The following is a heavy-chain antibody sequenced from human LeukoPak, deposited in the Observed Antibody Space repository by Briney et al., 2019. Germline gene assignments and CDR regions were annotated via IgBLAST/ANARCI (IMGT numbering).Heavy chain of an antibody. V-gene: IGHV4-30-4*08. CDR2: IYYSGST. CDR3: ARRSYYYDSSGYPHDAFDI. J-gene: IGHJ3*02. Sequence: SETLSLTCTVSGGSISSGDYYWSWIRQPPGKGLERIGYIYYSGSTYYNPSLKSRVTISVDTSKNQFSLKLSSVTAADTAVYYCARRSYYYDSSGYPHDAFDIWGQGTMVTVSS. D-gene: IGHD3-22*01. CDR1: GGSISSGDYY.